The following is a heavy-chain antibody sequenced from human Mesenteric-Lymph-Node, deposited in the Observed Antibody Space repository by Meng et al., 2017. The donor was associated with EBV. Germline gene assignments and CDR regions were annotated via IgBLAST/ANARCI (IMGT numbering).Heavy chain of an antibody. Sequence: QLQLQESGPGLVKPSETLSRTCTVSGGSISSSSYYWGWIRQPPGKGLEWIGSIYSSGSTYYNPSLKSRVTISVDTSKNQFSLNLSSVTAADTAVYYCARQGPSGRTFDYWGQGTLVTASS. CDR1: GGSISSSSYY. CDR2: IYSSGST. D-gene: IGHD1-26*01. CDR3: ARQGPSGRTFDY. J-gene: IGHJ4*02. V-gene: IGHV4-39*01.